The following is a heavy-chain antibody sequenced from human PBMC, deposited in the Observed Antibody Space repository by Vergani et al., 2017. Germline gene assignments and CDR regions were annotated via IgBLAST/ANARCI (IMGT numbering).Heavy chain of an antibody. CDR2: INPNSGGT. CDR1: GYTFTGYY. J-gene: IGHJ4*02. Sequence: QVQLVQSGAEVKKPGASVQVSCKASGYTFTGYYMHWVRQAPGQGLEWMGWINPNSGGTNYAQKFQGRVTMTRDTSISTAYMELSRLRSDDTAVYYCARDVYDILTGYYRVLGGDYDYWGQGTLVTVSS. V-gene: IGHV1-2*02. D-gene: IGHD3-9*01. CDR3: ARDVYDILTGYYRVLGGDYDY.